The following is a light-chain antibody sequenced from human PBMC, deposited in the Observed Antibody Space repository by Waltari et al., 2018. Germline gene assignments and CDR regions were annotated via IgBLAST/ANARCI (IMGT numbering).Light chain of an antibody. CDR3: GTWDLSLNSGV. CDR2: ETN. V-gene: IGLV1-51*02. Sequence: QSVLTQPPSVSEAPGQRVTISCSGTDHNMGINHVCCYQQFPGTAPKLLIHETNKRPSGIPDRFSGSKSGASATLDITGLQTGDEADYYCGTWDLSLNSGVFGGGTKLTVL. J-gene: IGLJ3*02. CDR1: DHNMGINH.